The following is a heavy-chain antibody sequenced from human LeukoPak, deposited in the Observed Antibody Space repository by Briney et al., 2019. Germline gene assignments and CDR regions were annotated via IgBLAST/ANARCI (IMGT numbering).Heavy chain of an antibody. Sequence: GASVNVSCKASGYTFTDNYIHWVRQAPGQGLEWMGWLNPNSGATRYAQKFQGRVTVTRDTSISTAYVEVSSLRSDDTAVYYCARASYCGGGCYYYFDYWGQGTLVTVSS. V-gene: IGHV1-2*02. J-gene: IGHJ4*02. D-gene: IGHD2-15*01. CDR3: ARASYCGGGCYYYFDY. CDR2: LNPNSGAT. CDR1: GYTFTDNY.